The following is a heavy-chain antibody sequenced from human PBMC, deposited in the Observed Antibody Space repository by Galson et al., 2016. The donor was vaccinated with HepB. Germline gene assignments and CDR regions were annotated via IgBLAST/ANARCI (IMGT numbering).Heavy chain of an antibody. CDR2: IIPIFGTA. Sequence: SVKVSCKASGGTISRHAISWVRQAPGQGLEWMGGIIPIFGTANYARKFQGRVTITADESTSTASMELSSLRSDDTAVYYCARQHSSGWYYFDYWGQGTLVTVSS. V-gene: IGHV1-69*13. J-gene: IGHJ4*02. CDR1: GGTISRHA. D-gene: IGHD6-19*01. CDR3: ARQHSSGWYYFDY.